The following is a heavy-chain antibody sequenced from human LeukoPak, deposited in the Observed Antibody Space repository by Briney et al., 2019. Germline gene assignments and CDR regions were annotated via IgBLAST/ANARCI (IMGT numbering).Heavy chain of an antibody. J-gene: IGHJ6*03. Sequence: GSLRLSCAASGFTFSSYAMSWVRQAPGKGLEWVSAISGSGGSTYYADSVKGRFTISRDNSKNTLYLQMNSLRAEDTAVYYCAKAGSPNYYYYYMDVWGKGTTVTVSS. V-gene: IGHV3-23*01. CDR3: AKAGSPNYYYYYMDV. CDR2: ISGSGGST. D-gene: IGHD1-14*01. CDR1: GFTFSSYA.